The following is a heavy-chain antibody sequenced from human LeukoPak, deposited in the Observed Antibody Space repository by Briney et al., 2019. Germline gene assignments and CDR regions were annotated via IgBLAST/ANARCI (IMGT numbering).Heavy chain of an antibody. CDR3: ARDGKIAGAGTAGY. J-gene: IGHJ4*02. D-gene: IGHD6-19*01. CDR2: ISAYNGNT. V-gene: IGHV1-18*01. Sequence: GASVKVSCKASGYAFTGYGISWVRQAPGQGLEWMGWISAYNGNTNYAQKLQGRVTMTTDTSTSTAYMELRSLRSDDTAVYYCARDGKIAGAGTAGYWGQGTLVTVSS. CDR1: GYAFTGYG.